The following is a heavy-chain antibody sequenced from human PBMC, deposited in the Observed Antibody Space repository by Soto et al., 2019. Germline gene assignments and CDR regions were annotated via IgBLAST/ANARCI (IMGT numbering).Heavy chain of an antibody. CDR3: SLNTNTAAAYVFSF. J-gene: IGHJ4*02. Sequence: QVQLVQSGAEVKKSGSSVKVSCKASGGTFSSYIINWVRQAPGQGLEWMGGIIPIFGTGIYAQKFQGRVTITADESTSTAYMELNSLRSEDTALYYCSLNTNTAAAYVFSFWGQGTLVTVSS. CDR1: GGTFSSYI. D-gene: IGHD2-8*01. V-gene: IGHV1-69*01. CDR2: IIPIFGTG.